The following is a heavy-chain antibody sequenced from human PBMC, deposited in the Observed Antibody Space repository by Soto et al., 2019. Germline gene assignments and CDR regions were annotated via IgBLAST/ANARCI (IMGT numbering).Heavy chain of an antibody. V-gene: IGHV3-23*01. D-gene: IGHD6-13*01. CDR1: GFTFSSYA. Sequence: GGSLRLSCAASGFTFSSYAMTWVRQAPGKGLEWVSAISGSGGSTYYADSVKGRFTISRDNSKNTLYLQMNSLRAEDTAVYYCAKATGSSSWYDIGYYYMDVWGKGTTVTVSS. CDR3: AKATGSSSWYDIGYYYMDV. J-gene: IGHJ6*03. CDR2: ISGSGGST.